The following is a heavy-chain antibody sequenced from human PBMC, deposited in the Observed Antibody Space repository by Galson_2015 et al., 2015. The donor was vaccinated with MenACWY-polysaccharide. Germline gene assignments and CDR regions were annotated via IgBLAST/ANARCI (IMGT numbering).Heavy chain of an antibody. V-gene: IGHV4-59*01. J-gene: IGHJ4*02. CDR1: GDSITNSY. CDR2: YSGST. CDR3: ARKIGGFDY. Sequence: ETLSLTCTVSGDSITNSYWNWIRQPPGEGLKWIGYYSGSTNYNPSLKSRVTISVDTSKNQFSLKLSSVTAADTAVYYCARKIGGFDYWGQGILVTVSS.